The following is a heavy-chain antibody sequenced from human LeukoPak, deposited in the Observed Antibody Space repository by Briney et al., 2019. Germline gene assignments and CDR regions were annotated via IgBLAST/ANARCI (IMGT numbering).Heavy chain of an antibody. Sequence: GGSLRLSCAASGFTFSSYSMNWVRQAPGKGLEWVAVISYDGSNKYYADSVKGRFTISRDNSKNTLYLHINSLRAEDTAVYYCAKDNPLDYWGQGTLVIVSS. CDR2: ISYDGSNK. CDR1: GFTFSSYS. V-gene: IGHV3-30*18. CDR3: AKDNPLDY. D-gene: IGHD1-14*01. J-gene: IGHJ4*02.